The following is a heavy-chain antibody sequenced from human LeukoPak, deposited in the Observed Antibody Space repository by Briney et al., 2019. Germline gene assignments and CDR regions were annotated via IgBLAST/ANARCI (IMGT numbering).Heavy chain of an antibody. Sequence: SETLSLTCTVSGGSISSSSYYWGWIRQPPGKGLEWIGSIYYSGSTYYNPSLKSRVTISVDTSKNQFSLKLSSVTAADTAVYYCARVSGHYYDSSGSDAFDIWGQGTMVTVSS. CDR1: GGSISSSSYY. D-gene: IGHD3-22*01. CDR2: IYYSGST. J-gene: IGHJ3*02. V-gene: IGHV4-39*07. CDR3: ARVSGHYYDSSGSDAFDI.